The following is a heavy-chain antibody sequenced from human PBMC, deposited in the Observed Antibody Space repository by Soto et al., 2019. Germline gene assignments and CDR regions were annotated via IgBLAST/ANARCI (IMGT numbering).Heavy chain of an antibody. CDR1: GYTFTSYG. Sequence: QVQLVQSGAEVKKPGASVKVSCKASGYTFTSYGISWVRQAPGQGLEWMGWISAYNGNTNYAQKLQGRVTMTTDTSTGTAYMELRSLRSDDTAVYYCAGSAFITMIVVARGFDYWGQGTLVTVSS. V-gene: IGHV1-18*01. J-gene: IGHJ4*02. D-gene: IGHD3-22*01. CDR2: ISAYNGNT. CDR3: AGSAFITMIVVARGFDY.